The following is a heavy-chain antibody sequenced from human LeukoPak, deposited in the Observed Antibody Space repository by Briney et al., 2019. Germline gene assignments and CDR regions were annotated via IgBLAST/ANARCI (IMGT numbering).Heavy chain of an antibody. CDR2: ITSSGTYI. CDR1: GFTFNNYN. J-gene: IGHJ4*02. D-gene: IGHD1-26*01. CDR3: VRDYRGGWNDY. Sequence: GGSLRLSCAASGFTFNNYNMNWVRQAPGKALEWVSSITSSGTYIFYADSVKGRFTISRDNAKNSLFLQMNNLRVDDTAVYYCVRDYRGGWNDYWGQGTLVTVSS. V-gene: IGHV3-21*01.